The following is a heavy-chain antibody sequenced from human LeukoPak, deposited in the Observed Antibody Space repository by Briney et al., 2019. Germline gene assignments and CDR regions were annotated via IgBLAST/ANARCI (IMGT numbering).Heavy chain of an antibody. Sequence: GESLRLSCAASGFTFSSYNMNWVRQAPGKGLEWLSYISTTSSTLYYAESVKGRFTISRDNAKNSLYLQMNSLRAEDTAVYYCVRSTGPVITGTAADYFDYWGQGTPVTVS. CDR1: GFTFSSYN. J-gene: IGHJ4*02. CDR2: ISTTSSTL. D-gene: IGHD1-7*01. CDR3: VRSTGPVITGTAADYFDY. V-gene: IGHV3-48*01.